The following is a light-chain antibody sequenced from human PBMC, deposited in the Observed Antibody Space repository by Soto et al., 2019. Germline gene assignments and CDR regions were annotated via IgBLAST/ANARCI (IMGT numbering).Light chain of an antibody. V-gene: IGKV3-20*01. CDR3: QQYDSSPRT. Sequence: EIVLTQSPGTLSLSPGERATLSCRASQSVSSSYLAWYQQKPGQAPRLLIYCASSRAPGIPDGFSGSGSGTDFTLTISSLEPEDFAVYYCQQYDSSPRTFGQGTKVEIK. J-gene: IGKJ1*01. CDR2: CAS. CDR1: QSVSSSY.